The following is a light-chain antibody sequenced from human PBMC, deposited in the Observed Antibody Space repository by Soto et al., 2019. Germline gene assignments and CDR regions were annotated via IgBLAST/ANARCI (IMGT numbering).Light chain of an antibody. CDR1: SSDVGSYNL. CDR3: CSYVGSSAYV. V-gene: IGLV2-23*01. CDR2: EGT. J-gene: IGLJ1*01. Sequence: QSALTQPASVSGSPGQSITISCTGTSSDVGSYNLVSWYQQYPGKAPKLMIYEGTKRPSGVSNRFSGSKSGNTPSLTISGLRAEDEADYYCCSYVGSSAYVFGTGTKVTVL.